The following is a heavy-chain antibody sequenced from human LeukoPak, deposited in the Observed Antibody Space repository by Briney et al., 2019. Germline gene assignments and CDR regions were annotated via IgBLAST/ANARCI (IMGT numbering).Heavy chain of an antibody. D-gene: IGHD1-26*01. Sequence: ASVKVSCKASGYTFTSYGISWVRQAPGQGLEWMGWISAYNGNTNYAQKFQGRVTMTRDTSTSTVYMELSSLRSEDTAVYYCARRGSYSFDYWGQGTLVTVSS. J-gene: IGHJ4*02. CDR1: GYTFTSYG. CDR3: ARRGSYSFDY. V-gene: IGHV1-18*01. CDR2: ISAYNGNT.